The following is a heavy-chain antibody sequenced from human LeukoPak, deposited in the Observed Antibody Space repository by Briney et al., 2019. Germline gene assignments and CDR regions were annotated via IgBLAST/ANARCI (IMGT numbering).Heavy chain of an antibody. D-gene: IGHD4-17*01. CDR2: VVTASDT. Sequence: GGSLRLSCGASGFPFSSYDMHWVRPATGKGRGWVSTVVTASDTYYPGSVKGRFTISRENAKNSLYLQMNSLRAGDTAVYYCARGNYGDYRHGMDVWGQGTTVTVSS. J-gene: IGHJ6*02. CDR1: GFPFSSYD. CDR3: ARGNYGDYRHGMDV. V-gene: IGHV3-13*01.